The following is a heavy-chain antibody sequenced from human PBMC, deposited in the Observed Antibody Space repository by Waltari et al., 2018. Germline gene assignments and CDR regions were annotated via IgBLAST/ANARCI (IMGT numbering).Heavy chain of an antibody. D-gene: IGHD1-7*01. CDR1: GFTFSSYW. Sequence: EVQLVESGGGLIQPGGSLILSCAASGFTFSSYWMPWVRQAPGKGLVWVARINSDGSSTSNADSVKGRFTISRDNAKNTLYLQMNSLRAEDTAMYYCASGNSHAFDIWGQGTMVTVSS. CDR3: ASGNSHAFDI. J-gene: IGHJ3*02. CDR2: INSDGSST. V-gene: IGHV3-74*01.